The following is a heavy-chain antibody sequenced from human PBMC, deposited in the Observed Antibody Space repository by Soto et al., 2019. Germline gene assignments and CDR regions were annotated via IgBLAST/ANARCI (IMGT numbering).Heavy chain of an antibody. CDR2: IWYDGSNE. D-gene: IGHD3-22*01. CDR3: ARDLFYDSSGYYPNFYY. V-gene: IGHV3-33*01. CDR1: GFTFSSYG. J-gene: IGHJ4*02. Sequence: GGSLRLSCAASGFTFSSYGMHWVRQAPGKGLEWVAVIWYDGSNEYYADSVKGRFTISRDNSKNTLYLQMNSLRAEDTAVYYCARDLFYDSSGYYPNFYYWGQGTLVPVSS.